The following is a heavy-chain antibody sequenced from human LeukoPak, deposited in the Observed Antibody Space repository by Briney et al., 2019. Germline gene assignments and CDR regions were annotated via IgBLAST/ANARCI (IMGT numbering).Heavy chain of an antibody. CDR1: GFTVSSNY. D-gene: IGHD2-21*01. CDR2: ISYDGYDN. Sequence: GGSRRLSCAASGFTVSSNYMSWVRQTPGKGLEWVALISYDGYDNSYADSVRGRFTISRDNSKNTLYLQMDSLRSEDTAVYYCARDFFPIADSTWYEIGYWGQGTLVTVSS. V-gene: IGHV3-30*03. J-gene: IGHJ4*02. CDR3: ARDFFPIADSTWYEIGY.